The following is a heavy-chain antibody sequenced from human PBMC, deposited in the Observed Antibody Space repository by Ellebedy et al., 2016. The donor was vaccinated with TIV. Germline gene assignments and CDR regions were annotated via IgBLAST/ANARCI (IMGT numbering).Heavy chain of an antibody. CDR2: IHPDSGDT. D-gene: IGHD1-26*01. Sequence: AASVKVSCKASGYTFTGHYMHWVRQASGQTLEWMGWIHPDSGDTNYAQKFQGRVTMTRDTSISTAYLEFSRLRLDDTAVYFCASGAVGASDWWGQGALITVSS. V-gene: IGHV1-2*02. CDR1: GYTFTGHY. J-gene: IGHJ4*02. CDR3: ASGAVGASDW.